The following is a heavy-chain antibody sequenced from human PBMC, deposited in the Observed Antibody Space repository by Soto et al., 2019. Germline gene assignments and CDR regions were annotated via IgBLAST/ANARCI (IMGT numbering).Heavy chain of an antibody. V-gene: IGHV4-34*01. D-gene: IGHD6-6*01. Sequence: SETLSLTCSIYSGSFSGYYWSWIRQPPGKGLEWIGEISQSGNTNYSPSLKSRVSISIDTSKKQFSLNLASVSAADTAVYYSARAPKVSGSSQTRPDFWGQGTLVTVSS. CDR2: ISQSGNT. CDR1: SGSFSGYY. CDR3: ARAPKVSGSSQTRPDF. J-gene: IGHJ4*02.